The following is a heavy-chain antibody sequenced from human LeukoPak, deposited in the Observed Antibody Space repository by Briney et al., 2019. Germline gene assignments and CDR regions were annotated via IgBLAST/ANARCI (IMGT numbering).Heavy chain of an antibody. CDR2: IKQDGSSK. J-gene: IGHJ4*02. Sequence: GGSLRLSCAASGFTLSSYWMNWVRQTPGKGLEWVANIKQDGSSKYYVDSVKGRFTISRDNAKNSLYLQMTSLRAEDTAVYYCARAVGGADGHWGQGTLVTVSS. V-gene: IGHV3-7*01. CDR3: ARAVGGADGH. CDR1: GFTLSSYW. D-gene: IGHD6-13*01.